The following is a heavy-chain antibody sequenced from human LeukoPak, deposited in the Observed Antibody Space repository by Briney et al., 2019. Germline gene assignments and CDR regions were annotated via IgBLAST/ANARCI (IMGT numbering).Heavy chain of an antibody. CDR1: GFTYHEYS. D-gene: IGHD3-3*01. Sequence: GGSLRLPCTVSGFTYHEYSSARVRQAPGKGLEWVGFIRSKAYGGTTEYAASVKGRFTISRDDYKNIAYLQMNSLKTEDTAVYYCTRARVPGVVIPAMNWRQGTLVTVSS. J-gene: IGHJ4*02. CDR3: TRARVPGVVIPAMN. V-gene: IGHV3-49*04. CDR2: IRSKAYGGTT.